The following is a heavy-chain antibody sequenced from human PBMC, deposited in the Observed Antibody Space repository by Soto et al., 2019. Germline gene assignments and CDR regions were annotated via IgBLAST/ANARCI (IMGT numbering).Heavy chain of an antibody. CDR2: IYYSGST. J-gene: IGHJ5*02. CDR1: GGSISSGGYY. Sequence: QVQLQESGPGLVKPSQTLSLTCTVSGGSISSGGYYWSWIRQHPGKGLEWIGYIYYSGSTYYNPSLRSRVTISVDTSKNQFSLKLSSVTAADTAVYYCARDVVDSTDIRPRARGNWFDPWGQGTLVTVSS. CDR3: ARDVVDSTDIRPRARGNWFDP. D-gene: IGHD3-22*01. V-gene: IGHV4-31*03.